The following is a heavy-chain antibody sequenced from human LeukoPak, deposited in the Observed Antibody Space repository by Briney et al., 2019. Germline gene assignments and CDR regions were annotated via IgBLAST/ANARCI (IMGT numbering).Heavy chain of an antibody. CDR1: GGSFSGYY. J-gene: IGHJ4*02. Sequence: SETPSLTCAVYGGSFSGYYWSWIRQPPGKGLEWIGEINHSGSTNYNPSLKSRVTISVDTSKNQFSLKLSSVTAADTAVYYCARGALWFGEYWGQGTLVTVSS. V-gene: IGHV4-34*01. CDR3: ARGALWFGEY. D-gene: IGHD3-10*01. CDR2: INHSGST.